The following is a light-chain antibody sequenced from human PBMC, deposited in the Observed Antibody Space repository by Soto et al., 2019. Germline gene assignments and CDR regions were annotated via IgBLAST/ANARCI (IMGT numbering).Light chain of an antibody. Sequence: EIVLTQSPGTLSLSPGERATLSCRASQSVSSSYLAWYQQKPGQAPRLLIYGASSRATGIPDRFSGSGSGTDFTLTISRLEPEDFAVYYCQQYGSSPSFPCGSGTRLDIK. CDR3: QQYGSSPSFP. V-gene: IGKV3-20*01. J-gene: IGKJ3*01. CDR2: GAS. CDR1: QSVSSSY.